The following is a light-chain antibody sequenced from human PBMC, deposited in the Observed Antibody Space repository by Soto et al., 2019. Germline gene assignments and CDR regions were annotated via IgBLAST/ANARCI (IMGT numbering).Light chain of an antibody. CDR2: GAS. Sequence: EIVLTQSPGTLSLSLGERATLSCRASQSVSSNYLAWYQQKPGQAPRPLIYGASSRAAGIPDRFSGSGSGTDFTLTMTRLEPEDFVVYYCQQYGSSPRYTFGQGTKLEIK. CDR3: QQYGSSPRYT. J-gene: IGKJ2*01. CDR1: QSVSSNY. V-gene: IGKV3-20*01.